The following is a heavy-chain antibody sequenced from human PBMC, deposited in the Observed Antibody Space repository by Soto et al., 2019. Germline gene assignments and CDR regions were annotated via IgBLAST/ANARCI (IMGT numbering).Heavy chain of an antibody. CDR1: GGSFSGYY. CDR2: INHSGST. D-gene: IGHD3-16*02. V-gene: IGHV4-34*01. Sequence: SETLSLTCAVYGGSFSGYYWSWIRQPPGKGLEWIGEINHSGSTNYNPSLKSRVTISVDTSKNQFSLKLSSVTAADTAVYYCARGLGPTDYVWGSYRPSNWFDPWGQGTLVTVSS. CDR3: ARGLGPTDYVWGSYRPSNWFDP. J-gene: IGHJ5*02.